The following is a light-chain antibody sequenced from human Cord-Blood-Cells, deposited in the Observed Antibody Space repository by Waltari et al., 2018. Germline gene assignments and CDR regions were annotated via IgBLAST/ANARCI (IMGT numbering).Light chain of an antibody. CDR3: SSYTSSSTPVV. Sequence: QSALTQPASVSGSPGQSITISCTGTSSDVGGYNYVSWYQQHPGTAPNLMIYEVSNRPSGVSNRFSGSKSGNTASLTISGLQAEDEADYYCSSYTSSSTPVVFGGGTKLTVL. CDR2: EVS. V-gene: IGLV2-14*01. J-gene: IGLJ2*01. CDR1: SSDVGGYNY.